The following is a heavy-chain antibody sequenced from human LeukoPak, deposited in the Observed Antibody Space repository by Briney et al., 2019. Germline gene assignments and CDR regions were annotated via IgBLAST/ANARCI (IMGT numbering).Heavy chain of an antibody. V-gene: IGHV4-38-2*02. CDR2: IFHTGDV. Sequence: PSETLSLTCTVSGYSINSGYFWGWVRHPPGKGPEWIGSIFHTGDVYYNPSLRSRVTLSIDTSRNQVSLKVTSVTAADTALYYCARVVASTSIDSWGQGILVTVSS. CDR1: GYSINSGYF. D-gene: IGHD2-15*01. CDR3: ARVVASTSIDS. J-gene: IGHJ4*02.